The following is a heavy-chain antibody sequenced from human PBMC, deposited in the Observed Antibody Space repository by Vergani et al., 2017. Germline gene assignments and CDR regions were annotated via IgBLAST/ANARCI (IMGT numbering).Heavy chain of an antibody. Sequence: QVQLVESGGGVVQPGWSLRHSCAASGFTFSSHGMHWVRQAPGKGLGGVAVISYDGSSKYYADSVKGRFPISRDNSKNTLYLQMNSLRAEDTAVYYCARSYGSWSDVFDIWGQGTMVTVSS. CDR2: ISYDGSSK. V-gene: IGHV3-30*03. D-gene: IGHD3-10*01. J-gene: IGHJ3*02. CDR1: GFTFSSHG. CDR3: ARSYGSWSDVFDI.